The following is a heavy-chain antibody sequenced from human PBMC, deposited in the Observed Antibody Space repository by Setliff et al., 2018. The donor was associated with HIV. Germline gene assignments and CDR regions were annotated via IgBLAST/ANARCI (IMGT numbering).Heavy chain of an antibody. D-gene: IGHD3-16*01. CDR1: GDSISSGSYY. CDR2: IHTTGST. J-gene: IGHJ5*02. CDR3: AKRTFGSGRFDP. Sequence: SETLSLTCSVSGDSISSGSYYWSWIRPPAGKGLEWIGQIHTTGSTNYNPSLKSRVTISIDTSKNQFSLKLNSVTATDTAVYYCAKRTFGSGRFDPWGQGTLVTVSS. V-gene: IGHV4-61*09.